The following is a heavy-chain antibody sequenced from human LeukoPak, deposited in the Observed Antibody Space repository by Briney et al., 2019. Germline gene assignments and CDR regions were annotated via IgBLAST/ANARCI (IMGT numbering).Heavy chain of an antibody. CDR2: IYHSGST. D-gene: IGHD6-6*01. Sequence: PSETLSLTCTVSGGSISSGGYYWSWIRQPPGKGLEWVGYIYHSGSTNYNPSLKSRVTISVDTSKNQFSLKLSSVTAADTAVYYCASLIAARPYYYYYMDVWGKGTTVTVSS. CDR1: GGSISSGGYY. CDR3: ASLIAARPYYYYYMDV. V-gene: IGHV4-30-2*01. J-gene: IGHJ6*03.